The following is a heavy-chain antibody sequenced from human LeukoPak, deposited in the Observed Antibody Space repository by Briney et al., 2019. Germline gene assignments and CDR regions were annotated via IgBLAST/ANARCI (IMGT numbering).Heavy chain of an antibody. CDR3: ARHYSYGYIDY. CDR2: IYYSGST. Sequence: SETLSLTCTVSGGSISSYYWSWIRQPPGKGLEWIGYIYYSGSTNYNPPLKSRVTISVDTSKNQFSLKLSSVTAADTAVYYCARHYSYGYIDYWGQGTLVTVSS. V-gene: IGHV4-59*01. CDR1: GGSISSYY. D-gene: IGHD5-18*01. J-gene: IGHJ4*02.